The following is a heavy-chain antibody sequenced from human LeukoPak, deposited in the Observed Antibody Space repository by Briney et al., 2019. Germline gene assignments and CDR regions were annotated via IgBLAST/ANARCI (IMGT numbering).Heavy chain of an antibody. J-gene: IGHJ3*02. CDR1: GFTVSSKY. D-gene: IGHD3-10*01. CDR3: ARVPGAYYDAFDI. Sequence: QPGGSLRLSCAASGFTVSSKYMSWVRQAPGKGLEWVSLISGGGSTYYADSVKGRFTISRDNSKNTLDLQMNSLRAEDTAVYYCARVPGAYYDAFDIWGQGTMVTVSS. CDR2: ISGGGST. V-gene: IGHV3-66*01.